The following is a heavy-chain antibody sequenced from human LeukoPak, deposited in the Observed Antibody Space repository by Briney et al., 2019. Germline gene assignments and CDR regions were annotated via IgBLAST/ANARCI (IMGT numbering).Heavy chain of an antibody. V-gene: IGHV1-18*01. D-gene: IGHD1-26*01. CDR2: ISAYNGNT. CDR1: GYTFTSYG. CDR3: ATDGTRAYNWFDP. J-gene: IGHJ5*02. Sequence: ASVKVSCKASGYTFTSYGISWVRQAPGQGLEWMGWISAYNGNTNQAQKFQGRVTMTTDTSTSTAYMELRSLRSDDTAVYYCATDGTRAYNWFDPWGQGTLVTVSS.